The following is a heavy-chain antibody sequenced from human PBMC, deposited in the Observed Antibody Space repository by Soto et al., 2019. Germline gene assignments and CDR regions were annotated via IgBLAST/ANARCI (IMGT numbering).Heavy chain of an antibody. D-gene: IGHD1-26*01. J-gene: IGHJ3*02. Sequence: QVQLVQSGAEVKKPGASVKVSCKASGYTFTSYDINWVRQATGQGLEWMGWMNPNSGDTGYAQKFQGRVTMTGNTSLSTAYMDLSSLRSEDTAVYYCTRALSGSYGDAFDIWGQGTMVTVSS. CDR3: TRALSGSYGDAFDI. V-gene: IGHV1-8*01. CDR2: MNPNSGDT. CDR1: GYTFTSYD.